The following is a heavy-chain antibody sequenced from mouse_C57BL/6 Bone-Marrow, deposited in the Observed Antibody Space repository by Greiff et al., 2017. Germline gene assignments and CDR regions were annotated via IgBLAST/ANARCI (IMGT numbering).Heavy chain of an antibody. J-gene: IGHJ2*01. V-gene: IGHV5-6*01. D-gene: IGHD2-5*01. CDR1: GFTFSSYG. CDR2: ISSGGSYT. Sequence: DVHLVESGGDLVKPGGSLKLSCAASGFTFSSYGMSWVRQTPDKRLEWVATISSGGSYTYYPDSVKGRFTISRDNAKNTLYLQMSSLKSEDTAMYYCARAYYSNPWYFDYGGQGTTLTVSS. CDR3: ARAYYSNPWYFDY.